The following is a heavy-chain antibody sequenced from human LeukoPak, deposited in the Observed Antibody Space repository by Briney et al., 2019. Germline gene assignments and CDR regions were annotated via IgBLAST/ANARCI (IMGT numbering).Heavy chain of an antibody. CDR2: IYYSGST. CDR3: ASAGYNWPTPYY. V-gene: IGHV4-59*01. Sequence: SETLSLTCTVSGGSISSYCWSWIRQPPGKGLEWIGYIYYSGSTNYKPSLKSRVTISVDTSKNQFSLKLSSVTAADTAVYYCASAGYNWPTPYYWGQGTLVTVSS. J-gene: IGHJ4*02. D-gene: IGHD5-24*01. CDR1: GGSISSYC.